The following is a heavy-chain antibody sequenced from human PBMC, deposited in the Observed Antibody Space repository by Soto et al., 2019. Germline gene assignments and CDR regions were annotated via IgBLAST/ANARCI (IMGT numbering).Heavy chain of an antibody. CDR2: ISSSSTYI. CDR1: GFTFSSYS. V-gene: IGHV3-21*01. Sequence: GGSLRLSCAASGFTFSSYSMNWVRQAPGKGLEWVSSISSSSTYIYYADSVKGRFTLSRDNAKNSLYLQMNSLRAEDTAVYYCARDPDYGDDDAFDIWGQGTMVTVSS. J-gene: IGHJ3*02. D-gene: IGHD4-17*01. CDR3: ARDPDYGDDDAFDI.